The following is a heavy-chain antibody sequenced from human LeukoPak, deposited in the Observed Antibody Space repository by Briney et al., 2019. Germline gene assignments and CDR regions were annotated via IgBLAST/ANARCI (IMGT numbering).Heavy chain of an antibody. J-gene: IGHJ6*02. D-gene: IGHD2-15*01. CDR1: GYTFTGYH. CDR2: ISACNGNT. V-gene: IGHV1-18*04. Sequence: ASVKVSCKASGYTFTGYHMHWVRQAPGQGLEWMGWISACNGNTKYAQKFQGRVTMTTDTSTSTVYMELRSLRSDDTALYYCARQYCSGGSCQYYYGMDVWGQGTTVTVSS. CDR3: ARQYCSGGSCQYYYGMDV.